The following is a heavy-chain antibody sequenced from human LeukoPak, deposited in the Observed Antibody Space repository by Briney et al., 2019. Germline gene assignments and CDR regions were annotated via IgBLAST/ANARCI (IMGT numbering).Heavy chain of an antibody. V-gene: IGHV3-30-3*01. CDR1: GFTFSSYA. Sequence: GGSLRLPCAASGFTFSSYAMHWVRQAPGKGLEWVAVISYDGSNKYYADSVKGRFTISRDNSKNTLYLQMNSLRAEDTAVYYCARGPKYQLLSGMDVWGQGTTVTVSS. CDR3: ARGPKYQLLSGMDV. CDR2: ISYDGSNK. D-gene: IGHD2-2*01. J-gene: IGHJ6*02.